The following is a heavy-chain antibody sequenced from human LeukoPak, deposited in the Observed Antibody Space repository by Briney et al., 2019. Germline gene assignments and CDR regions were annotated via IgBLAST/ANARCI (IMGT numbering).Heavy chain of an antibody. J-gene: IGHJ6*03. CDR1: GYTFTGYY. Sequence: ASVKVSCKASGYTFTGYYMHWVRQAPGQGLEWMGWINPNSGGTNYAQKLQGRVTMTTDTSTSTAYMELRSLRSDDTAVYYCARVALGPWGTKESYYYYMDVWGKGTTVTVSS. CDR2: INPNSGGT. D-gene: IGHD3-16*01. V-gene: IGHV1-2*02. CDR3: ARVALGPWGTKESYYYYMDV.